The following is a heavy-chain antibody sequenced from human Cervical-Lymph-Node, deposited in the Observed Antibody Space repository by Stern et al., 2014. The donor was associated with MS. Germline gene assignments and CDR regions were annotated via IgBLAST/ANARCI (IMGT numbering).Heavy chain of an antibody. J-gene: IGHJ3*02. D-gene: IGHD3-10*01. Sequence: QLQLQESGPGLVKPSETLSLTCNVSGGSITSSSYYWGWIRQPPGKGLEWIGSIHYSGPPSHIVSPKSRVPISVDTSKNHFSLKLTSVTAADTAVYYCARHQARWFGDPGSAFDIWGQGTMVTVSS. V-gene: IGHV4-39*01. CDR2: IHYSGPP. CDR3: ARHQARWFGDPGSAFDI. CDR1: GGSITSSSYY.